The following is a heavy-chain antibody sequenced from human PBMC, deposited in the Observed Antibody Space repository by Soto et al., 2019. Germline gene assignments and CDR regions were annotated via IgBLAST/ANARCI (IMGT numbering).Heavy chain of an antibody. J-gene: IGHJ3*02. CDR3: APRKYGSFNVGAFDI. Sequence: GGSLRLSCAASGFSFSTYEMNWVRQAPGKGLEWVSYISKNGIDIYYADSVKGRFTISRDNANNSLFLQMDSLRPEDTAVYYCAPRKYGSFNVGAFDIWGQGTMVTVSS. V-gene: IGHV3-48*03. CDR2: ISKNGIDI. D-gene: IGHD1-26*01. CDR1: GFSFSTYE.